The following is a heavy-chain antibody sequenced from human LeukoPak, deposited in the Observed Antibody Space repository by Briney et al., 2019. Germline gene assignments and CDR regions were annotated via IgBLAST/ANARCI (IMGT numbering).Heavy chain of an antibody. CDR1: GGSISSYY. CDR3: ARFTYYYDSSGQIRGYYFDY. V-gene: IGHV4-59*01. D-gene: IGHD3-22*01. Sequence: SETLSPTCTVSGGSISSYYWSWIRQPPGKGLEWIGYIYYSGSTNYNPSLKSRVTISVDTSKNQFSLKLSSVTAADTAVYYCARFTYYYDSSGQIRGYYFDYWGQGTLVTVSS. J-gene: IGHJ4*02. CDR2: IYYSGST.